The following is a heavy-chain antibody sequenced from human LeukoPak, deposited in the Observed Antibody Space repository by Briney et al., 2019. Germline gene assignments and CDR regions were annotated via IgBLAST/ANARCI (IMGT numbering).Heavy chain of an antibody. Sequence: GGSLRLSCVASEFTFSAYAMTWVRQAPGKGLEWVSAISGDGLSIYYADSVKGRFTLSRDNSKNTLYLQMNSLRAEDTAVYYCAKEDEDYYGSGSYRWGQGTLVTVSS. CDR2: ISGDGLSI. CDR3: AKEDEDYYGSGSYR. D-gene: IGHD3-10*01. J-gene: IGHJ4*02. CDR1: EFTFSAYA. V-gene: IGHV3-23*01.